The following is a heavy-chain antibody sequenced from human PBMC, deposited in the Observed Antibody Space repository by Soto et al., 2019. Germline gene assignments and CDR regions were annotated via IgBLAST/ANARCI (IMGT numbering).Heavy chain of an antibody. D-gene: IGHD2-15*01. CDR3: ARGSGPNDAFDI. V-gene: IGHV4-61*01. Sequence: QVQLQESGPGLVKPSETLSLTCTVSGGSVSSGSYYWSWIRQPPGKGLEWIGYIYYSGSTNYNPSLTSRVTISVDTSKNQFSLKLSSVTAADSAVYYCARGSGPNDAFDIWGHGTMVPVSS. CDR2: IYYSGST. J-gene: IGHJ3*02. CDR1: GGSVSSGSYY.